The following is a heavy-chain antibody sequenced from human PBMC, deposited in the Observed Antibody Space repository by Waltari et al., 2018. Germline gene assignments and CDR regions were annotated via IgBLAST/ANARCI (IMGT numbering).Heavy chain of an antibody. D-gene: IGHD4-17*01. J-gene: IGHJ4*02. Sequence: QLQLQESGPGLGKTSESLALTCTVPGGSISSRTYSWGWIGQPPGTGLEWIGSIYYNGSTYYNPSLKSRVTISLDTSKNQFSLKLSSVTAADTAVYYCARGRPTLFDYWGQGTLVTVSS. CDR3: ARGRPTLFDY. CDR1: GGSISSRTYS. CDR2: IYYNGST. V-gene: IGHV4-39*07.